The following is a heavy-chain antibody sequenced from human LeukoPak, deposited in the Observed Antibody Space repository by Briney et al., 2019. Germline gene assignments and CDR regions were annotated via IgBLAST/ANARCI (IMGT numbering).Heavy chain of an antibody. V-gene: IGHV3-23*01. D-gene: IGHD6-19*01. Sequence: GGSLRLSCAASGFTFSSYAMSWVRQAPGKGLEWVSAISGSGGSTYYADSVKGRFTISRDNSKSTLYLQMNSLRAEDTAVYYCAKGLRIAVAGTVVDYWGQGTLVTVSS. CDR3: AKGLRIAVAGTVVDY. CDR1: GFTFSSYA. CDR2: ISGSGGST. J-gene: IGHJ4*02.